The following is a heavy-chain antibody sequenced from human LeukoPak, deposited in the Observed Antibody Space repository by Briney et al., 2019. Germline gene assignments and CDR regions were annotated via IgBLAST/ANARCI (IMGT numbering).Heavy chain of an antibody. CDR2: IYPVDSDT. V-gene: IGHV5-51*01. D-gene: IGHD1-26*01. Sequence: GESLKISCKGSGYSFTSYWIGWVRQMPGKGLEWMGIIYPVDSDTRYSPSFQGQVTISADKSISTAYLQWSSLKASDTAMYYCARQRSGSYFPDLYDYWGQGTLVTVSS. CDR1: GYSFTSYW. J-gene: IGHJ4*02. CDR3: ARQRSGSYFPDLYDY.